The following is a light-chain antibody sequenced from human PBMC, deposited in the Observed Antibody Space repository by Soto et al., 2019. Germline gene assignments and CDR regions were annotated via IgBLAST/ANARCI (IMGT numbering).Light chain of an antibody. J-gene: IGLJ3*02. CDR1: SGHSSYI. Sequence: QPVLTQSSSASASLGSSVKLTCTLSSGHSSYIIAWHQQQPGKAPRYLMKLEGSGSYNKGSGVPDRFSGSSSGADRYLTIANLQSEDEDDYYCETWDSNTPWVFGGGTKLTVL. V-gene: IGLV4-60*03. CDR2: LEGSGSY. CDR3: ETWDSNTPWV.